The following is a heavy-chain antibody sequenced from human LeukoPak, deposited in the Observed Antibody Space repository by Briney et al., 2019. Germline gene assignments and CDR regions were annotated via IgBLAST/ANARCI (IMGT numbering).Heavy chain of an antibody. D-gene: IGHD3-9*01. CDR3: ARDLDWGAFDA. V-gene: IGHV3-48*01. CDR1: GFTFSSYS. Sequence: PGGSLRLSCAASGFTFSSYSMMWVRQAPGKGLEWVSYISSSSTTIHYADSVKGRFTISRDNAKNSLYLQMNSLRAEDTALYYCARDLDWGAFDAWGQGTLVTVSS. CDR2: ISSSSTTI. J-gene: IGHJ5*02.